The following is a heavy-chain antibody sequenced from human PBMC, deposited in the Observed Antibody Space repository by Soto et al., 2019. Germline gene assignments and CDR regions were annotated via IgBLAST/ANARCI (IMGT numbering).Heavy chain of an antibody. CDR1: GGSFSGYY. CDR2: INHSGST. V-gene: IGHV4-34*01. D-gene: IGHD4-17*01. CDR3: ARGPQILPWTTVVTRYFDL. J-gene: IGHJ2*01. Sequence: QVQLQQWGAGLLKPSETLSLTCAVYGGSFSGYYWSWIRQPPGKGLEWIGEINHSGSTNYNPSLKSRVTISVDTSKNQFSLKLSSVTAADTAVCYCARGPQILPWTTVVTRYFDLWGRGTLVTVSS.